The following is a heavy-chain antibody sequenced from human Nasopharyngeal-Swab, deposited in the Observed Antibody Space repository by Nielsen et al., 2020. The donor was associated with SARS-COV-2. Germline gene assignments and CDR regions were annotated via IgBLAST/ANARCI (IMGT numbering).Heavy chain of an antibody. Sequence: GESLKISCAASGFTFSSYWMHWVRQAPGKGLVWVSRINSDGSSTSYADSVKGRFTISRDNAKNTLYLQMNSLRAEDTAVYYCASRSDYDFWSGYPNGDYYYMDVWGKGTTVTVSS. CDR2: INSDGSST. CDR3: ASRSDYDFWSGYPNGDYYYMDV. D-gene: IGHD3-3*01. CDR1: GFTFSSYW. V-gene: IGHV3-74*01. J-gene: IGHJ6*03.